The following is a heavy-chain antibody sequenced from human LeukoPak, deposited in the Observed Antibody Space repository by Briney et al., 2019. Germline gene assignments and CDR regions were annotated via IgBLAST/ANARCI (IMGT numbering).Heavy chain of an antibody. Sequence: GGSLRLSCAASGFMVGHKYMSWVRQAPGKGLEWLSIIYAGGNTYSADSVKGRFTISRDNSRNTVYLQMNNLRDGDTAVYYCARGQTDLLRNYFDYWGPGTPVTVSS. J-gene: IGHJ4*02. CDR1: GFMVGHKY. CDR2: IYAGGNT. V-gene: IGHV3-66*01. CDR3: ARGQTDLLRNYFDY.